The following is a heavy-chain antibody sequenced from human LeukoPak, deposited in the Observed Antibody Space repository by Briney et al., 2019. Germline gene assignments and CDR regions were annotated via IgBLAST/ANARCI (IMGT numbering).Heavy chain of an antibody. D-gene: IGHD3-3*01. Sequence: PSETLSLTCTVSGGSISSYYWSWIRQPPGKGLEWIGRIYTSGSTNYNPSLKSRVTISVDTSKNQFSLKLSSVTAADTAVYYCARNPHPYYDFWSGYPGAFDIWGQGTMVTVSS. V-gene: IGHV4-4*07. CDR1: GGSISSYY. J-gene: IGHJ3*02. CDR2: IYTSGST. CDR3: ARNPHPYYDFWSGYPGAFDI.